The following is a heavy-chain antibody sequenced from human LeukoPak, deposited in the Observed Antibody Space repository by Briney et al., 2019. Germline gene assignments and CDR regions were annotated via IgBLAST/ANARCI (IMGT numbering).Heavy chain of an antibody. CDR3: AKGYSSGWYLFDY. V-gene: IGHV4-59*01. J-gene: IGHJ4*02. D-gene: IGHD6-19*01. CDR2: IYYSGST. CDR1: GGSISSYY. Sequence: SETLSLTCTVSGGSISSYYWSWIRQPSGKGLEWIGYIYYSGSTNYNPSLKSRVTISVDTSKDQFSLKLSSVTAADTAVYYCAKGYSSGWYLFDYWGQGTLVTVSS.